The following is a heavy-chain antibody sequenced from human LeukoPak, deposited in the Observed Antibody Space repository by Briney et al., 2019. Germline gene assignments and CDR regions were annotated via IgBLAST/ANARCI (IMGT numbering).Heavy chain of an antibody. CDR2: INHSGST. D-gene: IGHD6-13*01. CDR1: GGSFSGYY. V-gene: IGHV4-34*01. Sequence: SETLSLTCAVYGGSFSGYYWSWIRQPPGKGLEWIGEINHSGSTNYNPSLKSRVTMSVDTSKNQFSLKLSSVTAADTAVYYCARFASSSWYNWFDPWGQGTLVTVSS. CDR3: ARFASSSWYNWFDP. J-gene: IGHJ5*02.